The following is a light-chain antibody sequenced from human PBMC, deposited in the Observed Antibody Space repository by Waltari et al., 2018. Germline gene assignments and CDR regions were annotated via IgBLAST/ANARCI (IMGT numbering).Light chain of an antibody. J-gene: IGKJ4*01. V-gene: IGKV3-11*01. CDR1: ESVSNF. CDR2: DAS. CDR3: QQRGNRPPVT. Sequence: EIVLTQSPATLSLSPGDRATLSRRASESVSNFLAWYQQRPGQAPRLLIYDASNRAPGIPARFSGSGSGTDFTLTISSLEPEDFAVYYCQQRGNRPPVTFGGGTKVEIK.